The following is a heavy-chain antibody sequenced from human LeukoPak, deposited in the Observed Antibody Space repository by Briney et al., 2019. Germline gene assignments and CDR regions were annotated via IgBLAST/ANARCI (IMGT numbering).Heavy chain of an antibody. CDR2: ISSTGGST. D-gene: IGHD5-12*01. Sequence: GGSLRLSRAGSGFTFSSYAMSWVRQAPGKGLEWVSVISSTGGSTFYADSVKGRFTISRDNSKNTLYLQMNSLRAEDTAVYYCARVPDIVATGGDYWGQGTLVTVSS. V-gene: IGHV3-23*01. CDR3: ARVPDIVATGGDY. CDR1: GFTFSSYA. J-gene: IGHJ4*02.